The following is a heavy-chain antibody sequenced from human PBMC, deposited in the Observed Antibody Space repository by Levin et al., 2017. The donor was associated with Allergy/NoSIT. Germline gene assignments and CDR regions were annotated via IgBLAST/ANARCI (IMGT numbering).Heavy chain of an antibody. D-gene: IGHD5-12*01. CDR2: IWYDGSNK. J-gene: IGHJ4*02. V-gene: IGHV3-33*01. CDR1: GFTFSSYG. Sequence: GESLKISCAASGFTFSSYGMHWVRQAPGKGLEWVAVIWYDGSNKYYADSVKGRFTISRDNSKNTLYLQMNSLRAEDTAVYYCARSGYSGYVDYWGQGTLVTVSS. CDR3: ARSGYSGYVDY.